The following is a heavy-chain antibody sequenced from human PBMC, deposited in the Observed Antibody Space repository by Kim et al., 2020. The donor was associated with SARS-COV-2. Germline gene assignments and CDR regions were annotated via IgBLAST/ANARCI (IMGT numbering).Heavy chain of an antibody. CDR2: I. Sequence: IYYADSMKGRVTISRDKAKNSLYLQMNSLGDEDTAGYYCARTDLGGSCGYWGQGTLVTVSS. V-gene: IGHV3-48*02. CDR3: ARTDLGGSCGY. D-gene: IGHD3-16*01. J-gene: IGHJ4*02.